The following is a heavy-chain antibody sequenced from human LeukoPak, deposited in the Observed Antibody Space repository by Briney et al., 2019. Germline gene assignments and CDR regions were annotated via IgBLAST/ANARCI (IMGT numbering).Heavy chain of an antibody. CDR3: AKIPATDPYYDYVWGSYPLDY. J-gene: IGHJ4*02. V-gene: IGHV3-30*18. Sequence: GGSLRLPRAASGFTYSSYGMHWVRQAPGKGLEWVAVISYDGSNKYYADSVKGRFTISRDNSKNTLYLQMNSLRAEDTAVYYCAKIPATDPYYDYVWGSYPLDYWGQGTLVTVSS. D-gene: IGHD3-16*01. CDR1: GFTYSSYG. CDR2: ISYDGSNK.